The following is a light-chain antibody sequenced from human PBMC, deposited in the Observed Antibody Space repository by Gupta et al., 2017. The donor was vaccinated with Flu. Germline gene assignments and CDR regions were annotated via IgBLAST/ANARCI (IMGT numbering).Light chain of an antibody. CDR1: QGIRSW. Sequence: PSTLSASVGYRVTSTCRASQGIRSWLAGYQQKPGKAPKRLIKKASNLEGGVPSRFSGSGSGTECTLTISSLQPDDFATYYCQQYNSYSWTCGQVTKVEIK. J-gene: IGKJ1*01. CDR2: KAS. V-gene: IGKV1-5*03. CDR3: QQYNSYSWT.